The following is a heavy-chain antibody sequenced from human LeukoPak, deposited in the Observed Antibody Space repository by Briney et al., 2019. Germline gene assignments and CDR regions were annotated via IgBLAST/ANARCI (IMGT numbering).Heavy chain of an antibody. CDR3: ARQLFSSGWYGLQH. V-gene: IGHV4-59*08. CDR2: IYYSGST. D-gene: IGHD6-19*01. Sequence: SETLSLTCTVSGGSISSYYWSWIRQPPGKGLEWIGYIYYSGSTNYNPSLKSRVTISVDTSKNQFSLKLSSVTAADTAVYYCARQLFSSGWYGLQHWGQGTLVTVSS. CDR1: GGSISSYY. J-gene: IGHJ1*01.